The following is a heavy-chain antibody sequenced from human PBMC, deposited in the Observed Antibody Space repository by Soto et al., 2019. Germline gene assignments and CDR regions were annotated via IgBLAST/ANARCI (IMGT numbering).Heavy chain of an antibody. V-gene: IGHV4-39*01. D-gene: IGHD2-2*01. J-gene: IGHJ5*02. Sequence: SETLSLTCTVSGGSISSSDYYWGWIRQPPGKGLEWIGSTYYSGSTYYNPSLKSRVPISVDTSKNQFSLKLNSVTAADTAVYYCARNGGYCSSASCFANWFDPWGQGTLVTVSS. CDR3: ARNGGYCSSASCFANWFDP. CDR2: TYYSGST. CDR1: GGSISSSDYY.